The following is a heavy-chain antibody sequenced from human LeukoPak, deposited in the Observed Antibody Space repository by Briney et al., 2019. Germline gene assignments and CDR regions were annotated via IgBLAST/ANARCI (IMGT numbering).Heavy chain of an antibody. CDR1: GGSISSYY. D-gene: IGHD6-19*01. Sequence: PSETLSLTCTVSGGSISSYYWSWIRQPPGKGLEWIAYIYYSGSTNYNPSLKSRVTISVDTSKNQFSLKLSSVTAADTAVYYCARLTYSSGWYKGDAFDIWGQGTMVTVSS. CDR2: IYYSGST. V-gene: IGHV4-59*01. J-gene: IGHJ3*02. CDR3: ARLTYSSGWYKGDAFDI.